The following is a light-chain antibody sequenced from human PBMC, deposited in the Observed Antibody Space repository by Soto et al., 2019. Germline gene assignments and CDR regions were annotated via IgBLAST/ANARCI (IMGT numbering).Light chain of an antibody. CDR2: AAS. V-gene: IGKV1-39*01. CDR3: QQSYRTPLT. J-gene: IGKJ4*01. CDR1: QSISTY. Sequence: DIQMTPSPSSLSASVGDRVTITCRASQSISTYLNWYQQKPGKAPKLLIYAASSFQSGVPSRFSGSGSGTDFTLTISSLQPEDFATYFCQQSYRTPLTYGAGTKVEIK.